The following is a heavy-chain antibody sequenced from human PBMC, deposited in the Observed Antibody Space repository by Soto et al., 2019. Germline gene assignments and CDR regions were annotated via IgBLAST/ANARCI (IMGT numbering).Heavy chain of an antibody. CDR3: ARQAYSGSYSRGGFDY. J-gene: IGHJ4*02. CDR2: IYHSGST. D-gene: IGHD1-26*01. CDR1: GGSISSGGYS. Sequence: SETLSLTCAVSGGSISSGGYSWSWIRQPPGKGLEWIGYIYHSGSTYYNPSLKSRVTISVDRSKNQFSLKLSSVTAADTAVYYCARQAYSGSYSRGGFDYWGQGTLVTVS. V-gene: IGHV4-30-2*01.